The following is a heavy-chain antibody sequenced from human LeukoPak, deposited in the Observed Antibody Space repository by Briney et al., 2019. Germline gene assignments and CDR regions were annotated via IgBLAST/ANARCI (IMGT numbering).Heavy chain of an antibody. J-gene: IGHJ4*02. CDR1: GGSISSYY. CDR3: ASHRPMVRGFDY. V-gene: IGHV4-59*08. D-gene: IGHD3-10*01. Sequence: PSETLSLTCTVSGGSISSYYWSWIRQPPGKGLEWIGYIYYSGSTDYNPSLKSRVTISLDTSKNQFSLKLSSVTAADTAVYYCASHRPMVRGFDYWGQGTLVTVSS. CDR2: IYYSGST.